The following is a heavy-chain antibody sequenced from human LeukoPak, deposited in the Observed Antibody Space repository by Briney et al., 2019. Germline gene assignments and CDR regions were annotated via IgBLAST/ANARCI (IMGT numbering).Heavy chain of an antibody. D-gene: IGHD6-13*01. V-gene: IGHV3-20*04. CDR2: INWNGGST. CDR3: ARINHIAAAGFFDY. J-gene: IGHJ4*02. Sequence: GGSLRLSCAASGFTFDDYGMSWVRHAPGKGLEWVSGINWNGGSTGYADSVKGRFTISRDNAKKSLYLQMNSLRAEDTALYYCARINHIAAAGFFDYWGQGTLVTVSS. CDR1: GFTFDDYG.